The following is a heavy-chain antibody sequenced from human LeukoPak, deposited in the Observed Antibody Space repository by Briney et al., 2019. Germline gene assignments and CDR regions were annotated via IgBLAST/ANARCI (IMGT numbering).Heavy chain of an antibody. CDR2: IYYSGST. D-gene: IGHD6-13*01. Sequence: PSETLSLTCTVSGGSISSYYWSWIRQPPGKGLEWIGYIYYSGSTNYNPSLKSRVTISVDTSKIQFSLKLSSVTAADTAVYYCASSQPGYSNLDYWGQGTLVTVSS. CDR3: ASSQPGYSNLDY. J-gene: IGHJ4*02. V-gene: IGHV4-59*08. CDR1: GGSISSYY.